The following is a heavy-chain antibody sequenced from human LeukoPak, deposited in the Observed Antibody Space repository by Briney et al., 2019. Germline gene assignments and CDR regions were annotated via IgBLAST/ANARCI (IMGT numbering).Heavy chain of an antibody. CDR2: MNPNSGNT. V-gene: IGHV1-8*01. CDR1: GYTFTSYD. J-gene: IGHJ4*02. D-gene: IGHD3-10*01. Sequence: ASVKLSCTASGYTFTSYDNNWWRQAPGQGREGLGGMNPNSGNTGYAQKFKGRVTMTRNTSISTDYMELSSLRSGDTAVYYCARVVRRDMVRGPPPGYWGEGTLVTVS. CDR3: ARVVRRDMVRGPPPGY.